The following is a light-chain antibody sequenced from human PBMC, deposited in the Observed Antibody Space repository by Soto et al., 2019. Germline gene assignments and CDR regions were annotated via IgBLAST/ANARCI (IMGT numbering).Light chain of an antibody. J-gene: IGLJ1*01. CDR3: ISSTTSYTLV. Sequence: QSALTQPASVSGSPGQSIIISCTGTTNDVGGYNYVSWCQQHPGKAPKLMIYEVSNRPSGVSSRFSGSKSGNTASLTISGLKAEDEGDYYCISSTTSYTLVFGTGTKLTVL. CDR1: TNDVGGYNY. CDR2: EVS. V-gene: IGLV2-14*01.